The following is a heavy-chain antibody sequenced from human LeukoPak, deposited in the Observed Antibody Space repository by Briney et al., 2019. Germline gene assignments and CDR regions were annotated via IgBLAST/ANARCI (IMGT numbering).Heavy chain of an antibody. V-gene: IGHV3-11*01. CDR1: GFTFSDYY. CDR2: ISSSGSTI. CDR3: ARDEGLKLAADY. J-gene: IGHJ4*02. Sequence: GRSLRLSRAASGFTFSDYYMSWMRQAPGKGLEWVSYISSSGSTIYYADSVKGRFTISRDNGKNSLYLQMNSLRAEDTAVYYCARDEGLKLAADYWGQGTLVTVSS.